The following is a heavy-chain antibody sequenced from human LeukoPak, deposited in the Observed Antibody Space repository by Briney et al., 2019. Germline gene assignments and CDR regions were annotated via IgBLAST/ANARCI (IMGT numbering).Heavy chain of an antibody. Sequence: GGSLRLSCAASGFTFSSYWMSWVRQAPGKGLEWVANIKQDGSGKYYVDSVKGRFTISRDNAKNSLYLQMNSLRAEDTAVYYCARGIAAAGTPYYYYYYMDVWGKGTTVTISS. V-gene: IGHV3-7*01. CDR1: GFTFSSYW. CDR2: IKQDGSGK. J-gene: IGHJ6*03. D-gene: IGHD6-13*01. CDR3: ARGIAAAGTPYYYYYYMDV.